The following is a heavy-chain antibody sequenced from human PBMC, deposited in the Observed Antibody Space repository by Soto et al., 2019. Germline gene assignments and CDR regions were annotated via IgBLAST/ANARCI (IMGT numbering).Heavy chain of an antibody. J-gene: IGHJ6*02. V-gene: IGHV3-21*01. Sequence: GSLRLSCAASGFTFSSYSMNWVRQAPGKGLEWVSSISSSSSYIYYADSVKGRFTISRDNAKNSLYLQMNSLRAEDTAVYYCARDDYGDYPLYYYGMDVWGQGTTVTVSS. CDR2: ISSSSSYI. D-gene: IGHD4-17*01. CDR1: GFTFSSYS. CDR3: ARDDYGDYPLYYYGMDV.